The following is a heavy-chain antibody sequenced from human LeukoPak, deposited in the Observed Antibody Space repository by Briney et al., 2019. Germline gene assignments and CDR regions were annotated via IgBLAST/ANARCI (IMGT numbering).Heavy chain of an antibody. D-gene: IGHD6-6*01. J-gene: IGHJ4*02. CDR1: GGSISSYY. V-gene: IGHV4-59*01. CDR2: IYSSWST. Sequence: SETLSLTCTVSGGSISSYYWSWIRQPPRKGLEWIGHIYSSWSTNYKPSLKSRVTMSVDTSKNQFSLKLTSVTAADTAVYYCARGGPTIAARRTFDYWGQGTLVTVSS. CDR3: ARGGPTIAARRTFDY.